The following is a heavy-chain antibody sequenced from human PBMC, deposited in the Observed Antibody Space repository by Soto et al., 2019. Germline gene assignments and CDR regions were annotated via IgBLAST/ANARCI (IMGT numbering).Heavy chain of an antibody. D-gene: IGHD3-22*01. Sequence: SETLSLTCTVSGGSISSGGYYWSWIRQHPGKGLEWIGYIYYSGSTYYNPSLKSRVTISVDTSKNQFSLKLSSVTATDTAVYYCARGNPYYYDSSGYPYGMDVWGQGTTVTVSS. V-gene: IGHV4-31*03. CDR2: IYYSGST. CDR1: GGSISSGGYY. CDR3: ARGNPYYYDSSGYPYGMDV. J-gene: IGHJ6*02.